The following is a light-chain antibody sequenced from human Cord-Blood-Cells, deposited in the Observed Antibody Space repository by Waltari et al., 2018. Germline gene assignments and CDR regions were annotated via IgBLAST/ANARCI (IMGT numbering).Light chain of an antibody. CDR2: AAS. Sequence: DIQMTQSPSSLSASVGDRVTITCRASQSISSYLNWYQQKPGKAPKLLIYAASSLQSGVPSRFSGSRSGTDFTLTISSLQPEDFATYYCQQSYSTPRTFGGGTQVEIK. CDR3: QQSYSTPRT. J-gene: IGKJ4*01. V-gene: IGKV1-39*01. CDR1: QSISSY.